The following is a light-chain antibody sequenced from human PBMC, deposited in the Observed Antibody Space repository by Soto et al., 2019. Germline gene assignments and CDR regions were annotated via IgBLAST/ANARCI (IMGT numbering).Light chain of an antibody. V-gene: IGKV1-5*03. J-gene: IGKJ1*01. CDR1: QSISSW. CDR2: KAS. Sequence: DIQMTQSPSTLSASVGDRVTITCRASQSISSWLAWYQQKPGKAPKLLIYKASGLESGVPSRFSGSGSGTEFPLTISSLQPDAFGAYYCQQYNSYAPWTFGQGTKVEIK. CDR3: QQYNSYAPWT.